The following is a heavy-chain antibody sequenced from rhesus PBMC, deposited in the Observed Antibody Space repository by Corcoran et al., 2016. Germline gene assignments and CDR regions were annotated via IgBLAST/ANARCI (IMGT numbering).Heavy chain of an antibody. V-gene: IGHV3-54*02. D-gene: IGHD2-21*01. CDR1: GFTFSSYG. J-gene: IGHJ4*01. Sequence: EVQLVESGGGLVPPGGSLRLSCAASGFTFSSYGMHWVRQAQGKGRECVEGITYEGSKKYNAESVKDRFTISRDNSKNMLYLQMNNLKLEDTAVYYCASACTGSGRDDFDYWCQGVLVTVSS. CDR3: ASACTGSGRDDFDY. CDR2: ITYEGSKK.